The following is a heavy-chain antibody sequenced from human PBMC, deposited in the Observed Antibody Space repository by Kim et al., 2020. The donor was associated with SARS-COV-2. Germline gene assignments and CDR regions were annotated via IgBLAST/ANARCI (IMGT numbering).Heavy chain of an antibody. J-gene: IGHJ4*02. Sequence: SETLSLTCAVSGGSISSSNWWSWVRQPPGKGLEWIGEIYHSGSTNYNPSLKSRVTISVDKSKNQFSLKLSSVTAADTAVYYCARLAGLSRGVISTYYFDYWGQGTLVTVSS. V-gene: IGHV4-4*02. CDR2: IYHSGST. CDR1: GGSISSSNW. CDR3: ARLAGLSRGVISTYYFDY. D-gene: IGHD3-10*01.